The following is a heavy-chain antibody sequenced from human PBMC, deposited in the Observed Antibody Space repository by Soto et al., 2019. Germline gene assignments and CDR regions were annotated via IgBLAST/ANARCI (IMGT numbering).Heavy chain of an antibody. CDR1: GFTFSSYA. V-gene: IGHV3-23*01. D-gene: IGHD6-6*01. CDR3: AKDPVYSSSNWFDP. Sequence: GGSLRLSCAASGFTFSSYAMSWVRQAPGKGLEWVSAISGSGGSTYYADSVNGRFTISRDNSKNTLYLQMNSLRAEDTAVYYCAKDPVYSSSNWFDPWGQGTLVTVSS. CDR2: ISGSGGST. J-gene: IGHJ5*02.